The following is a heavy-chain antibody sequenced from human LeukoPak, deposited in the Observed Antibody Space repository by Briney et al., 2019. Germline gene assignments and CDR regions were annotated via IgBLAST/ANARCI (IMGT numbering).Heavy chain of an antibody. CDR3: AKGPHHEPLHYFDY. J-gene: IGHJ4*02. CDR2: ILNSGGST. Sequence: GGSLRLSCAASGFTFSSYAMAWVRQAPGKRLEWVSAILNSGGSTYYADSVKGRFTVSRDNSKNTLYLQMNSLRVEDTAVYYCAKGPHHEPLHYFDYWGQGTLVTVSS. V-gene: IGHV3-23*01. CDR1: GFTFSSYA.